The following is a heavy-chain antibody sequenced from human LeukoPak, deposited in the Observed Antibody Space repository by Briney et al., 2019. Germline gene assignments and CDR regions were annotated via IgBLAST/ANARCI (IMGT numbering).Heavy chain of an antibody. CDR1: GFTXSSYS. Sequence: ASGFTXSSYSMNWVRQAPGKGLEWVAVISYDGSNKYYADSVKGRFTISRDNSKNTLYLQMNSLRAEDTAVYYCARGGYYYDSSGYSWFDPWGQGTLVTVSS. D-gene: IGHD3-22*01. CDR3: ARGGYYYDSSGYSWFDP. V-gene: IGHV3-30*03. CDR2: ISYDGSNK. J-gene: IGHJ5*02.